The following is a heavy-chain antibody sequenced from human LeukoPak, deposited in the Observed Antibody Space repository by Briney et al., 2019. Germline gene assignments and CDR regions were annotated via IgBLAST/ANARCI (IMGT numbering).Heavy chain of an antibody. D-gene: IGHD5-18*01. J-gene: IGHJ4*02. CDR2: ISYDGSNK. CDR3: AREDSYGLFDY. Sequence: GRSLRLSCAASGFTFSSYAMHWVRQAPGKGLEWVAVISYDGSNKYYADSVKGRFTISRDNSKNTLYLQMNSLRAEDTAVYYCAREDSYGLFDYWGQGTLVTVSS. CDR1: GFTFSSYA. V-gene: IGHV3-30*04.